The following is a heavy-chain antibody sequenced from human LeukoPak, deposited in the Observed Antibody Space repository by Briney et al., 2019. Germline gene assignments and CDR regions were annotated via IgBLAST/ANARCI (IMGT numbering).Heavy chain of an antibody. Sequence: ASVTVSCKASGYTFTSYDINWVRQAPGQGLEWMGWMNPNSGNTGYAQKFQGRVTMTRNTSISTAYMELSSLRSEDTAVYYCARVDSAGGDAFDIWGQGTMVTVSS. CDR2: MNPNSGNT. V-gene: IGHV1-8*01. CDR3: ARVDSAGGDAFDI. J-gene: IGHJ3*02. D-gene: IGHD3-10*01. CDR1: GYTFTSYD.